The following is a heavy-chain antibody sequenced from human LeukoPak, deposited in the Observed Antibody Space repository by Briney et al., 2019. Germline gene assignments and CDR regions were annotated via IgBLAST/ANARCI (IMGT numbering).Heavy chain of an antibody. Sequence: GGSLRLSCVTSGFSFSSYTMHWVRQAPGKGLEYVGAIGGSGENTYYVSSVKGRFIISRDNSKNTLYLQMNSLRAEDTAVYYCAKARFGEWFWDYWGQGTLVTVSS. CDR3: AKARFGEWFWDY. CDR2: IGGSGENT. J-gene: IGHJ4*02. D-gene: IGHD3-10*01. CDR1: GFSFSSYT. V-gene: IGHV3-64*01.